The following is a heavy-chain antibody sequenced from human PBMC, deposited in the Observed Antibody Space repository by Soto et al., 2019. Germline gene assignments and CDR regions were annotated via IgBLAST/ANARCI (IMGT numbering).Heavy chain of an antibody. J-gene: IGHJ4*02. CDR1: GYTFTSYG. Sequence: ASVKVSCKASGYTFTSYGISWVRQAPGQGLEWMGWISAYIGNTNYAQKLQGRVTMTTDTSTSTAYMELRSLRSEDTAVYYCARDKGAVTPDVSFDYWGQGLLVTVSS. CDR3: ARDKGAVTPDVSFDY. V-gene: IGHV1-18*01. CDR2: ISAYIGNT. D-gene: IGHD4-17*01.